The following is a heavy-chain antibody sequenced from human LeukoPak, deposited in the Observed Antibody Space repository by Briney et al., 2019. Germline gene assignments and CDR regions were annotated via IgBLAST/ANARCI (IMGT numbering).Heavy chain of an antibody. CDR2: IVVGSGNT. V-gene: IGHV1-58*01. J-gene: IGHJ6*03. Sequence: SVKVSCKSSGSTFTSSAVQRVRQARGQRLERVGLIVVGSGNTNYAQKFQERVPITRDMSTTTAYMELSSLRPEDTAVYYCAADNYCTGGSCYYFYMDVWGKGTTVTVSS. D-gene: IGHD2-15*01. CDR3: AADNYCTGGSCYYFYMDV. CDR1: GSTFTSSA.